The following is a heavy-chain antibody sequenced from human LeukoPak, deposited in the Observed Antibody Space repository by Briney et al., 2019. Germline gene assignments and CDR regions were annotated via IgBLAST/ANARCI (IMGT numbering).Heavy chain of an antibody. CDR3: ARGSPPRRNYDSRGYYSYYFDY. J-gene: IGHJ4*02. D-gene: IGHD3-22*01. CDR1: GYTFTSYG. V-gene: IGHV1-18*01. Sequence: ASVKVSCKASGYTFTSYGISWVRHAPGQGLEWMGWFSAYTGNTHYAQKLQGRVTMTTDTSTSTVYMELRSLRSDDTAVYYCARGSPPRRNYDSRGYYSYYFDYWGQGTLVTVSS. CDR2: FSAYTGNT.